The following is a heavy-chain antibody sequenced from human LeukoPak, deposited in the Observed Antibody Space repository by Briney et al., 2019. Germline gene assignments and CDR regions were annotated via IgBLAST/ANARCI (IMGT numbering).Heavy chain of an antibody. CDR2: ISSRSTYI. J-gene: IGHJ4*02. CDR3: ARLVVVTAVPYYLDY. D-gene: IGHD2-21*02. CDR1: GFTFNNYS. Sequence: GGSLRLSCVASGFTFNNYSMNWVRQAPGKGLEWVSSISSRSTYIYYADSVKGRFTISRDNAKNSLYLQMNSLRAEDTTVYYCARLVVVTAVPYYLDYWGQGTLVTVSS. V-gene: IGHV3-21*01.